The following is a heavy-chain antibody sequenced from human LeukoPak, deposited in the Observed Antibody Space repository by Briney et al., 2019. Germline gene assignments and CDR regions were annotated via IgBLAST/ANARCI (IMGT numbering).Heavy chain of an antibody. CDR2: ITAAGDTT. V-gene: IGHV3-48*03. CDR3: ARDQRWFGELDF. Sequence: GGSLRLSCAASGFTLSSSEMNWVRKAPGKGLEWVSYITAAGDTTYYADSVKGRFTISRDNARNSLYLQMSSLRGDDTAVYYCARDQRWFGELDFWGQGTLVTVSS. D-gene: IGHD3-10*01. CDR1: GFTLSSSE. J-gene: IGHJ4*02.